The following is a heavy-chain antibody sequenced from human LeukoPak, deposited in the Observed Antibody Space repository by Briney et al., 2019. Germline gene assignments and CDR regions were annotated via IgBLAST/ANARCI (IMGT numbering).Heavy chain of an antibody. CDR1: GYTFTGYY. Sequence: ASVKVSCKVSGYTFTGYYVHWVRQAPGQGLEWMGWINPNSGDTNYAQKFQGRLTMTRDMSVSTVYMEVSRLGSDDTAVYYCARDGSLDYWGQGTLVTVSS. CDR2: INPNSGDT. V-gene: IGHV1-2*02. CDR3: ARDGSLDY. J-gene: IGHJ4*02.